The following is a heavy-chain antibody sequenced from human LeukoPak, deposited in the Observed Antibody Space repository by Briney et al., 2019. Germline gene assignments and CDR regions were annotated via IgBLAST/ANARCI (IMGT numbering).Heavy chain of an antibody. Sequence: EASVKVSCKASGGTFSSYAISWVRQAPGQGLEWMGGIIPIFGTANYAQKFQGRVTITTDESTSTAYMELSSLRSEDTAVYYCARGVVRGVINPLPRYFDYWGQGTLVTVSS. V-gene: IGHV1-69*05. CDR1: GGTFSSYA. D-gene: IGHD3-10*01. CDR3: ARGVVRGVINPLPRYFDY. J-gene: IGHJ4*02. CDR2: IIPIFGTA.